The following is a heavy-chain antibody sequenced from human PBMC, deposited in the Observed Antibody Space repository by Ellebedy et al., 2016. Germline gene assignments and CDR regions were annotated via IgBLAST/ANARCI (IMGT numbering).Heavy chain of an antibody. CDR2: ISAYNGNT. V-gene: IGHV1-18*04. J-gene: IGHJ2*01. Sequence: ASVKVSCXASGYTFNHYGISWVRQAPGQGLEWMGWISAYNGNTNFAQKLQGRVTMTTDTSTSTVYMELRSLTSDDTAVYYCARGDSGGAYWYLDLWGRGTLVTVSS. D-gene: IGHD3-16*01. CDR3: ARGDSGGAYWYLDL. CDR1: GYTFNHYG.